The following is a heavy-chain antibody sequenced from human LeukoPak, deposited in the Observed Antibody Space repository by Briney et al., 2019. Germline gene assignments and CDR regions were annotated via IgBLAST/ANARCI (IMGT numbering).Heavy chain of an antibody. J-gene: IGHJ6*02. CDR3: ARRITLVRGVYYYGMDV. CDR2: IYYSGST. V-gene: IGHV4-59*08. Sequence: PSETLSLTCTVSGGSISSHYWTWIRQTPGKGLEWIGCIYYSGSTNYIPSLKSRVTISVDRSKNQFSLKLSSVSAADTAVYYCARRITLVRGVYYYGMDVWGQGTTVTVS. CDR1: GGSISSHY. D-gene: IGHD3-10*01.